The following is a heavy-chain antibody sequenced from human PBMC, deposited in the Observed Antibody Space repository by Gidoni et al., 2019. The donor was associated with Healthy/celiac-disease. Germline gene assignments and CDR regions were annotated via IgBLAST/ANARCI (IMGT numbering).Heavy chain of an antibody. D-gene: IGHD3-10*01. CDR1: GGSIRSYY. V-gene: IGHV4-59*01. Sequence: VQLQESCPGLVKPSETLSLTCTVSGGSIRSYYWSWIRQPPGKGLEWIGYIYYSGSTNYNPSLKSRVTISVDTSKNQFSLKLSSVTAADTAVYYCARDRRAYYYGSGSYSLFDYWGQGTLVTVSS. CDR3: ARDRRAYYYGSGSYSLFDY. J-gene: IGHJ4*02. CDR2: IYYSGST.